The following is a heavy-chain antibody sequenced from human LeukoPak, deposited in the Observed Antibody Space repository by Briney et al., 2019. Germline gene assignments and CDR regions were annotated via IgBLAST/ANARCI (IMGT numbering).Heavy chain of an antibody. J-gene: IGHJ4*02. CDR1: GFTVSYYA. V-gene: IGHV3-30*14. Sequence: GGSLRLSCAASGFTVSYYAMHWVRQAPGKGLEWVAFISFDGSDKYYADSMKGRFTISREDAKNFLYLQMNSLRAGDTAVYYCGSGNILTGNDCWGQGTLVTVSS. D-gene: IGHD3-9*01. CDR2: ISFDGSDK. CDR3: GSGNILTGNDC.